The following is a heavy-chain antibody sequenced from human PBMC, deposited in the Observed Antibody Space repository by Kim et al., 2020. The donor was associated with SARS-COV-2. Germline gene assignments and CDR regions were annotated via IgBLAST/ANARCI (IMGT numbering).Heavy chain of an antibody. J-gene: IGHJ1*01. Sequence: GGSLRLSCEASGFTLSNYEMDWVRQAPGKGPEWISGIRAVGATYYADSVRGRFIISRDNAKNPLYLHMNGLRVDDTAIYYCTRDVGGAGHYWGQGTLVTVSS. CDR3: TRDVGGAGHY. CDR2: IRAVGAT. V-gene: IGHV3-48*03. CDR1: GFTLSNYE.